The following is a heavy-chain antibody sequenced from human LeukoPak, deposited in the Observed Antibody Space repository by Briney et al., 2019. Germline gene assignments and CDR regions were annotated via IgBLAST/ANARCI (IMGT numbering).Heavy chain of an antibody. Sequence: PGGSLRLSCAASGFTFSSYWMHWVRQAPGKGLVWVSRINGDGSTTNYADSVKGRFTISRDNAKNTLYLQMNSLRAEDAAVYYCVRGTEAWGQGTLVTVSS. V-gene: IGHV3-74*01. CDR2: INGDGSTT. J-gene: IGHJ5*02. CDR3: VRGTEA. CDR1: GFTFSSYW.